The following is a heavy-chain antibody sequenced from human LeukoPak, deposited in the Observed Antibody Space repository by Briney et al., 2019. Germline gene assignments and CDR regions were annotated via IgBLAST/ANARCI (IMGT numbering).Heavy chain of an antibody. D-gene: IGHD6-13*01. J-gene: IGHJ4*02. Sequence: PSGTLSLTCAVSGGSISSSNWWSWVRQPPGKGLEWIGEIYHSGSTNYNPSLKSRVTISVDKSKNQFSLKLSSVTAADTAVYYCARDTNTPGMSFDYWGQGTLVTVSS. V-gene: IGHV4-4*02. CDR1: GGSISSSNW. CDR3: ARDTNTPGMSFDY. CDR2: IYHSGST.